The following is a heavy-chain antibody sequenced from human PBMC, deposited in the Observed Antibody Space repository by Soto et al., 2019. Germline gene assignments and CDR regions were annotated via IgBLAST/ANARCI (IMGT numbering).Heavy chain of an antibody. J-gene: IGHJ4*02. D-gene: IGHD3-16*01. CDR2: MYYNVGT. V-gene: IGHV4-39*01. Sequence: SETLSLTCTVSGGSISSSSYYWGRIRQPPGKGLEWIASMYYNVGTYYNPSLKSRVTISVDTSANQFSLKLSSVTAADTAVYYCARLPSRHWVGYWGQGTLVTVSS. CDR1: GGSISSSSYY. CDR3: ARLPSRHWVGY.